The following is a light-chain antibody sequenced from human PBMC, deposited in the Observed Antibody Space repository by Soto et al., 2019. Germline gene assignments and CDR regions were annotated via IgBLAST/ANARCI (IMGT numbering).Light chain of an antibody. J-gene: IGKJ4*01. V-gene: IGKV3-20*01. Sequence: ELVMTQSPATLSVSPGERATLSCRASQSVNIYLAWYQQKPGQAPRLLIYGAATRATGVPARFSGSGSGTDFTLTISRLEPEDFAVYYYQQYGSSPPITFGGGTKVDIK. CDR2: GAA. CDR3: QQYGSSPPIT. CDR1: QSVNIY.